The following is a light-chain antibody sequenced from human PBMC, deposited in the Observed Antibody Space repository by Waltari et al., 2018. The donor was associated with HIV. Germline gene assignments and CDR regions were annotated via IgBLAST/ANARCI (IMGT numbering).Light chain of an antibody. CDR3: DSRDSNDIHHV. CDR2: GKE. J-gene: IGLJ1*01. CDR1: SPRKYS. Sequence: SSELTQDPAVSVALGQTVRITCQGDSPRKYSANWYQQKPGQAPVVVMYGKENRPSGIPARFSGSSSGNTGTLTITGAQAEDEADYYCDSRDSNDIHHVFGTGTKVT. V-gene: IGLV3-19*01.